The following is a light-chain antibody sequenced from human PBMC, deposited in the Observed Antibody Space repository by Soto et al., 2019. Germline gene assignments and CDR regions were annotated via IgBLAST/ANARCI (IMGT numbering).Light chain of an antibody. Sequence: ALTQSPGTLSSSPGERATLSCRASQSVSSNYLAWYQQKPGQAPRLLIYGASSRATGIPDRFSGSGSGTDFTLTISSLEPEDSAVYYCQQHTNWPLTFGGGTKVDIK. CDR1: QSVSSNY. J-gene: IGKJ4*01. V-gene: IGKV3D-20*02. CDR3: QQHTNWPLT. CDR2: GAS.